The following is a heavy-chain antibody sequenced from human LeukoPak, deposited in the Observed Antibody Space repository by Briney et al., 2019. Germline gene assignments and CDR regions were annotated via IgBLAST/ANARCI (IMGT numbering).Heavy chain of an antibody. CDR3: ARHDPVGHFLRGMDV. Sequence: SEALSLTCAVSGGSISGYFWSWSRQPPGKGLEWIGYIYYTGSTIYNPSLRSRVTMSVDVSKNQFSLNLSSVTAADTAVYYCARHDPVGHFLRGMDVWGQGTTVTVSS. D-gene: IGHD2/OR15-2a*01. CDR2: IYYTGST. V-gene: IGHV4-59*08. CDR1: GGSISGYF. J-gene: IGHJ6*02.